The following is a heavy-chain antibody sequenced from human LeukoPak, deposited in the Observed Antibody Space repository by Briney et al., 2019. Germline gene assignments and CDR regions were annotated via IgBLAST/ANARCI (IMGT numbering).Heavy chain of an antibody. J-gene: IGHJ5*02. CDR1: GFTVSTYD. D-gene: IGHD6-19*01. CDR2: FSGSDGSA. Sequence: GGSLRLSCAASGFTVSTYDMSWVRQAPGKGPEWVSGFSGSDGSAYYADSVKGRFTISRDNSKNTLYLQMNSLRADDTAIYYCAKPLYNSGWYGGGDSWGQGTLVTVSS. CDR3: AKPLYNSGWYGGGDS. V-gene: IGHV3-23*01.